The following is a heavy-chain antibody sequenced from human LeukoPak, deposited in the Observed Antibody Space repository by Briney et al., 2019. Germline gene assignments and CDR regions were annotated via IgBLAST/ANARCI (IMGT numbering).Heavy chain of an antibody. CDR1: GFTFSNHY. V-gene: IGHV3-74*01. D-gene: IGHD6-19*01. Sequence: AGGSLRLSCAASGFTFSNHYMHWVRQAPGKGLVSVSRIDPNGRYTSYADSVKGRFTISRDNAKNTLYLQMNTWGAEDTALYYCVRGSTDWNGMDVWGQGTTVTVSS. J-gene: IGHJ6*02. CDR3: VRGSTDWNGMDV. CDR2: IDPNGRYT.